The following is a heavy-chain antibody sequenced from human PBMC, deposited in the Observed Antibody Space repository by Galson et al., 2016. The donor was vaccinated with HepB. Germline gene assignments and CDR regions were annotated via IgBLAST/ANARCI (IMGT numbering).Heavy chain of an antibody. V-gene: IGHV3-74*01. CDR1: GFTFSSYW. Sequence: SLRLSCAASGFTFSSYWMHWVRQAPGKGLVWVSRINSDGSSTSYADSVKGRFTISRDNAKNRLYLQMNSLRAEDTAVYYCAIWNSYGYPNYFDYWGQGTLVTVSS. J-gene: IGHJ4*02. CDR3: AIWNSYGYPNYFDY. CDR2: INSDGSST. D-gene: IGHD5-18*01.